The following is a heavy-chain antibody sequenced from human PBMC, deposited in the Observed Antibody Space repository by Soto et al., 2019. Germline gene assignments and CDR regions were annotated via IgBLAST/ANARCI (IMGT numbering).Heavy chain of an antibody. CDR3: AALAYNTGWVNYFDY. D-gene: IGHD6-19*01. CDR2: INAGNGNT. V-gene: IGHV1-3*01. J-gene: IGHJ4*02. Sequence: GASVKVSCKASGYTFTSYAMHWVRQAPGQRLEWMGWINAGNGNTKYSQKFQGRVTITRDTSASTAYMELSSLRSEDTAVYYCAALAYNTGWVNYFDYWGQGTLVTVSS. CDR1: GYTFTSYA.